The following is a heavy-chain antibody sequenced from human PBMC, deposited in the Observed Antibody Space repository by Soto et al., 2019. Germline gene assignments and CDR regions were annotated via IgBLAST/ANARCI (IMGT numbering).Heavy chain of an antibody. CDR3: AKDRVYCSGDSCYQGGYFDYFDY. CDR2: LSSSGDST. D-gene: IGHD2-15*01. V-gene: IGHV3-23*01. Sequence: GGSLRLSCAASGFTFRNYAMSWVRQAPGKGLEWVSVLSSSGDSTYYADSVKGRFTISRDNSKNTLYLHMNSLRAEDTAVYYCAKDRVYCSGDSCYQGGYFDYFDYWGQGTLVTVSS. J-gene: IGHJ4*02. CDR1: GFTFRNYA.